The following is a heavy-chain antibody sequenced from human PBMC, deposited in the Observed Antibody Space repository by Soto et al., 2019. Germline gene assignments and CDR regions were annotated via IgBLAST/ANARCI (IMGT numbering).Heavy chain of an antibody. CDR1: GFNFNIYS. Sequence: XVFLRLSCTGSGFNFNIYSMTWVRQPPGKGLEWVSAISSGGPTIYYADSVKGRFTISRDNSRNTLYLQMNSLRPDDTAMYYCAKMATMTTSAFDFWGRGTMVTVSS. CDR3: AKMATMTTSAFDF. V-gene: IGHV3-23*01. D-gene: IGHD4-17*01. CDR2: ISSGGPTI. J-gene: IGHJ3*01.